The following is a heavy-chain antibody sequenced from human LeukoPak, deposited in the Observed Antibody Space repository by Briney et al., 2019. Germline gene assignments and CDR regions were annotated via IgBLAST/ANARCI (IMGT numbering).Heavy chain of an antibody. J-gene: IGHJ6*02. CDR2: IYYSGST. D-gene: IGHD1-26*01. Sequence: PSQTLSLTCTVSGGSISSYYWSWIRQPPGKGLEWIGYIYYSGSTNYNPPLKSRVTISVDTSKNQFSLKLSSVTAADTAVYYCARTSRFGVGATDYYYYGMDVWGQGTTVTVSS. V-gene: IGHV4-59*01. CDR3: ARTSRFGVGATDYYYYGMDV. CDR1: GGSISSYY.